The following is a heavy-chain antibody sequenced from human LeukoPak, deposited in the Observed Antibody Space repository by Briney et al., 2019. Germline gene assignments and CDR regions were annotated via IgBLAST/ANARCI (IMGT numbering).Heavy chain of an antibody. CDR1: GFTFSSYG. Sequence: GGSLRLSCAASGFTFSSYGMHWVRQAPGKGLEWVAFIRYDGSNKYYADSVKGRFTISRDNSKNTLYLQMNSLRAQHQAVYYCLAGLDVWGQGTTVTVSS. CDR2: IRYDGSNK. CDR3: LAGLDV. J-gene: IGHJ6*02. V-gene: IGHV3-30*02.